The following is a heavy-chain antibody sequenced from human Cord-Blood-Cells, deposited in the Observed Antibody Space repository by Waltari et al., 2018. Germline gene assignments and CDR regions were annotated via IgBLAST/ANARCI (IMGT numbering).Heavy chain of an antibody. V-gene: IGHV1-3*01. D-gene: IGHD3-16*01. Sequence: QVQLVQSGAEVKKPGASVKVSCKASGYSFITYSLHWLRQAPGQRLEWMGWINAGNGNTKYSQKFQGRVTITRDTSASTAYMELSSLRSEDTAVYYCARAEIGGYWYFDLWGRGTLVTVSS. CDR1: GYSFITYS. CDR3: ARAEIGGYWYFDL. J-gene: IGHJ2*01. CDR2: INAGNGNT.